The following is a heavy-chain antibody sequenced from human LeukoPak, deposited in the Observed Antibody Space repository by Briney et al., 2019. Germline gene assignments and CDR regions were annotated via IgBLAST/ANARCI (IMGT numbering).Heavy chain of an antibody. CDR1: VWTISTYY. CDR2: IYYSGST. V-gene: IGHV4-59*01. J-gene: IGHJ3*02. D-gene: IGHD3-22*01. CDR3: AREYNYYDSSGWDAFEI. Sequence: SETLPLTFTFSVWTISTYYCNSIRQPPGKGLEWIGYIYYSGSTNYNPSLTGRVTISVDTSKNQSSLKLSSVNAAATAVYYCAREYNYYDSSGWDAFEIWGQGTMVTVSS.